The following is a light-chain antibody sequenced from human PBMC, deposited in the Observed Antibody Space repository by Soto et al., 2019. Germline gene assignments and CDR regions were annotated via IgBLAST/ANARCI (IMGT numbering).Light chain of an antibody. CDR2: AAS. CDR1: QSISSY. J-gene: IGKJ5*01. V-gene: IGKV1-39*01. Sequence: DIQMTRSPSSLSASVGDRVTITCRASQSISSYLNWYQQKPGKAPKLMIYAASSLQSGVPSRFSGSGSGTDFTLTISSLQNEDFATYYCQQRYSTTITFGQGARLEIK. CDR3: QQRYSTTIT.